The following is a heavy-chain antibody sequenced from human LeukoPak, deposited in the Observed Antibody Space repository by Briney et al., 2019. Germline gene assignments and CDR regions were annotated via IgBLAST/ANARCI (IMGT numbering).Heavy chain of an antibody. J-gene: IGHJ5*02. CDR3: ARDGMGMTTVTTLNWFDP. V-gene: IGHV1-18*01. Sequence: ASVKVSCKASGYTFTSYCISWVRQAPGQGLEWMGWISAYNGNTNYAQKLQGRVTMTTDTSTSTAYMELRSLRSDDTAVYYCARDGMGMTTVTTLNWFDPWGQGTLVTVSS. CDR1: GYTFTSYC. D-gene: IGHD4-17*01. CDR2: ISAYNGNT.